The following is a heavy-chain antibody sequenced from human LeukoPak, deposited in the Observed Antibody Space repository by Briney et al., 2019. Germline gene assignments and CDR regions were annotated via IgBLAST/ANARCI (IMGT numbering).Heavy chain of an antibody. V-gene: IGHV3-7*01. CDR2: IKQDGSEK. J-gene: IGHJ3*01. CDR1: GFTFIRNW. CDR3: ARVDYHNSSGSYIDAFDV. Sequence: GSLRLSCSASGFTFIRNWLSWDRQAPGKGLEWLANIKQDGSEKYYVDSVKGRFTISRDNARYSLYLQMNSLRAEDTAMYFCARVDYHNSSGSYIDAFDVWGLGTLVTVSS. D-gene: IGHD3-22*01.